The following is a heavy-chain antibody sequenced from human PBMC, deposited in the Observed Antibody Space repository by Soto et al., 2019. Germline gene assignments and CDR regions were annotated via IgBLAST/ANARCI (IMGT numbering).Heavy chain of an antibody. J-gene: IGHJ5*02. Sequence: GASVKVSCKASGYTFTGYYMHWVRQAPGQGLEWMGGFDPKDGETIYAQKFQGRVTMTKDTSTDTAYMELSSLRSEDTAVYYCARVPYCSGGSCYPGWFDPWGQGTLVTVSS. V-gene: IGHV1-24*01. CDR1: GYTFTGYY. D-gene: IGHD2-15*01. CDR3: ARVPYCSGGSCYPGWFDP. CDR2: FDPKDGET.